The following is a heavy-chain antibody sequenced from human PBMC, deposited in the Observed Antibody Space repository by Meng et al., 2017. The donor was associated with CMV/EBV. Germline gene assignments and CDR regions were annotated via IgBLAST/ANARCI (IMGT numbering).Heavy chain of an antibody. D-gene: IGHD6-6*01. J-gene: IGHJ4*02. V-gene: IGHV3-23*01. CDR3: AKGSAGSSSRLSDY. CDR1: GFTFSSYA. Sequence: GESLKISCAASGFTFSSYAMSWVRQAPGKGLEWVSAISGSGGSTYYADSVKGRFTISRDNSKNTLYLQMNSLRAEDTAVYYCAKGSAGSSSRLSDYWGQGTLVTVSS. CDR2: ISGSGGST.